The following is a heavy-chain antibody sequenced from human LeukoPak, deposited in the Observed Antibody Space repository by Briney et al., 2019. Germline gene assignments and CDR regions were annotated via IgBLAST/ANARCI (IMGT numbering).Heavy chain of an antibody. CDR1: GFTSGDYA. J-gene: IGHJ6*02. D-gene: IGHD6-13*01. CDR2: IRSKAYGGTT. CDR3: TRVLHSSSWYPRRYYYYYGMDV. Sequence: GGSLRLSCTASGFTSGDYAMSWVRQAPGKGLEWVGFIRSKAYGGTTEYAASVKGRFTISRDDSKSIAYLQMNSLKTEDTAVYYCTRVLHSSSWYPRRYYYYYGMDVWGQGTTVTVSS. V-gene: IGHV3-49*04.